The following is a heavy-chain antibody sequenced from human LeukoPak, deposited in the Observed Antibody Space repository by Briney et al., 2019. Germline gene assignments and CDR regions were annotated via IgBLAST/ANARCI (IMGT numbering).Heavy chain of an antibody. D-gene: IGHD3-10*01. CDR2: IYYSGST. V-gene: IGHV4-59*01. CDR1: GGSISSYY. CDR3: ARGQGLRNYYGSGSYYNWFDP. J-gene: IGHJ5*02. Sequence: PSETLSLTCTVSGGSISSYYWSWIRQSPGKGLEWIGDIYYSGSTNYNPSLKSRVTISVDTSKNQFSLKLSSVTAADTAVYYCARGQGLRNYYGSGSYYNWFDPWGQGTLVTVSS.